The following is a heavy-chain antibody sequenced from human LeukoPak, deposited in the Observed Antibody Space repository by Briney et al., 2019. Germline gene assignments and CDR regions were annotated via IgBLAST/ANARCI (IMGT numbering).Heavy chain of an antibody. V-gene: IGHV4-39*01. CDR1: GGSISSSSYY. CDR2: IYYSGST. CDR3: ARRRATPPYSSGWYRVFWFDP. D-gene: IGHD6-19*01. J-gene: IGHJ5*02. Sequence: SETLSLTCTVSGGSISSSSYYWGWIRQPPGKGLEWIGSIYYSGSTYYNPSLKSRVTISVDTSKNQFSLKLSSVTAADTAVYYCARRRATPPYSSGWYRVFWFDPWGQGTLVTVSS.